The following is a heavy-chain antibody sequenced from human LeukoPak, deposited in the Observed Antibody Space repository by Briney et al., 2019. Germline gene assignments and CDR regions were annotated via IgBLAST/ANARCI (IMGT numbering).Heavy chain of an antibody. CDR3: AKEAPIMGSGHDPTFDY. V-gene: IGHV3-23*01. CDR1: GFTFSSYA. Sequence: GGSLRLSCAASGFTFSSYAMSWVRQAPGKGLECISGFSGSGGSTYYADSVKGRFTISRDNSKNTLYLQMNSLRAEDTAVYYCAKEAPIMGSGHDPTFDYWGQGTLVTVSS. CDR2: FSGSGGST. J-gene: IGHJ4*02. D-gene: IGHD5-12*01.